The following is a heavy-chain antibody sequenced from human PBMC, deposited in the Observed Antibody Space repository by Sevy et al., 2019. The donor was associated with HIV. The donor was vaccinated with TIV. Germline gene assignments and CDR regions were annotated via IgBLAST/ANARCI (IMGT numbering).Heavy chain of an antibody. V-gene: IGHV4-59*13. CDR1: GGSISNYY. CDR2: ISYSGRT. CDR3: ATDTQVDNDAFDI. J-gene: IGHJ3*02. D-gene: IGHD5-12*01. Sequence: SESLSLTCTVSGGSISNYYWNWIRQPPGKGLEWIGYISYSGRTSYNPSLKSRVTISVDTSKSQFSLKLSSVIAPDTAVYYCATDTQVDNDAFDIWGQGTMVTVSS.